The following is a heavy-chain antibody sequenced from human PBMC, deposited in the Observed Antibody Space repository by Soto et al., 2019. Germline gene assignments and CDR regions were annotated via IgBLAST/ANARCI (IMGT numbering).Heavy chain of an antibody. CDR1: GGTFSTYA. V-gene: IGHV1-69*12. Sequence: QDHLVQSGAAVKKPASSVKISCRSTGGTFSTYAFSWVRQAPGQGLEWMGGIIPMIATPIYAQKDQGSVTIPAADTTSTAYMDVTSLRSIDTAVYVCARGEYNVVVMAGTSRGYQPSYNGMDVWGQGTSVTVSS. D-gene: IGHD2-15*01. CDR3: ARGEYNVVVMAGTSRGYQPSYNGMDV. CDR2: IIPMIATP. J-gene: IGHJ6*02.